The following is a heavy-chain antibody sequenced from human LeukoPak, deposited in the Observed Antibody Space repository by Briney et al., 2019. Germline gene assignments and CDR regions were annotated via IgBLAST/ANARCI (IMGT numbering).Heavy chain of an antibody. CDR2: ISGSGGST. CDR3: ANQRYSSSWYYFDY. J-gene: IGHJ4*02. D-gene: IGHD6-13*01. V-gene: IGHV3-23*01. Sequence: QSGGSLRLSCAASGFTFSSYAMSWVRQAPGKGLEWVSAISGSGGSTHYADSVKGRFTISRDNSKNTLYLQMNSLRAEDTAVYYCANQRYSSSWYYFDYWGQGTLVTVSS. CDR1: GFTFSSYA.